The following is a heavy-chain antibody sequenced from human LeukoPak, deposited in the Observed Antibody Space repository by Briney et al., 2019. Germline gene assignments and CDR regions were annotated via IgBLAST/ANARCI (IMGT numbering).Heavy chain of an antibody. CDR1: GFTFSSYS. D-gene: IGHD3-9*01. V-gene: IGHV3-21*01. J-gene: IGHJ4*02. Sequence: GGSLRLSCAASGFTFSSYSMNWVRQAPGKGLEWVSSISSSSSYIYYADSVKGRFTISRDNAKNSLYLQMNSLRAEDTAVYYWPRAAYDILTGYYLLDYWGQGTLVTVSS. CDR3: PRAAYDILTGYYLLDY. CDR2: ISSSSSYI.